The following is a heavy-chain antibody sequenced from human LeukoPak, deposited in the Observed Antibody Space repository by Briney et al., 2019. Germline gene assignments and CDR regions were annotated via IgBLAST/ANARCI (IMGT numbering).Heavy chain of an antibody. CDR3: ARGDRYSSSRFDI. V-gene: IGHV1-46*01. CDR1: GYIFTSYN. J-gene: IGHJ3*02. D-gene: IGHD6-13*01. Sequence: ASVKVSCKASGYIFTSYNMYWVRQAPGQGLEWMGIINSSGGSTNYAQKFQGRVTMTRDTSTSTVYMELSSLRSEDTAVYYCARGDRYSSSRFDIWGQGTMVTVSS. CDR2: INSSGGST.